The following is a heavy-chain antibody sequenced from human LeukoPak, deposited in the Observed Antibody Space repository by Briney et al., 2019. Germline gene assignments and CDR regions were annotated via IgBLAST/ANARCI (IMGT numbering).Heavy chain of an antibody. J-gene: IGHJ5*02. CDR1: GYTFTGYY. Sequence: GASVKVSCKASGYTFTGYYMHWVRQAPGQGLEWMGWINPNSGGTNYAQKFQGRVTMTRDTSISTAYMELSRLRSDDTAVYYCARDNLILRYCSSTSCYTPKNNWFDPWGQGTLVTVSS. V-gene: IGHV1-2*02. CDR3: ARDNLILRYCSSTSCYTPKNNWFDP. CDR2: INPNSGGT. D-gene: IGHD2-2*02.